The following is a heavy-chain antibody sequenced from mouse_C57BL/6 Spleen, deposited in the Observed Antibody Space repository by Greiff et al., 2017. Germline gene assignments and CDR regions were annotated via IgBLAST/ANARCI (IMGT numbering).Heavy chain of an antibody. CDR2: INYDGSST. CDR1: GFTFSDYY. D-gene: IGHD1-1*01. J-gene: IGHJ1*03. CDR3: ARGSYYYGSSGWYFDV. Sequence: EVQLQESEGGLVQPGSSMKLSCTASGFTFSDYYMAWVRQVPEKGLEWVANINYDGSSTYYLDSLKSRFIISRDNAKNILYLQMSSLKSEDTATYYCARGSYYYGSSGWYFDVWGTGTTVTVSS. V-gene: IGHV5-16*01.